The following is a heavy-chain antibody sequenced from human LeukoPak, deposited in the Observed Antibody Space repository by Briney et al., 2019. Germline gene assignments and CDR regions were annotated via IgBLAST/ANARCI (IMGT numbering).Heavy chain of an antibody. Sequence: SETLSLTCTVSGYSISSGYFWGWIRQPPGKGLEWIGSIYYSGSTYYNPSLKSRVTISVDTSKNQFSLKLSSVTAADTAVYYCATDKAAACFDYWGQGTLVTVSS. CDR2: IYYSGST. D-gene: IGHD6-13*01. CDR1: GYSISSGYF. CDR3: ATDKAAACFDY. V-gene: IGHV4-38-2*02. J-gene: IGHJ4*02.